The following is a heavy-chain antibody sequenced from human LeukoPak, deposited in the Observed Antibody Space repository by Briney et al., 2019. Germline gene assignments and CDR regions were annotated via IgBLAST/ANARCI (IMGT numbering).Heavy chain of an antibody. CDR1: GGSISSSSYY. D-gene: IGHD3-22*01. CDR3: ARIITMIVKDAFDI. CDR2: IYYSGST. J-gene: IGHJ3*02. V-gene: IGHV4-39*07. Sequence: SETLSLTCTVSGGSISSSSYYWGWIRQPPGKGLEWIGRIYYSGSTYCNPSLKSRVTISVDTSKNQFSLKLSSVTAADTAVYYCARIITMIVKDAFDIWGQGTMVTVSS.